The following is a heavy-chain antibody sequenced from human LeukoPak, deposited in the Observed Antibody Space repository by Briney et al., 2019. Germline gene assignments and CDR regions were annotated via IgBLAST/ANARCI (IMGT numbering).Heavy chain of an antibody. CDR2: IRYDGSNK. J-gene: IGHJ2*01. V-gene: IGHV3-30*02. CDR1: GFTFSSYG. CDR3: AKDRPSHSKVLNWYFDL. Sequence: GGSLRLSCAASGFTFSSYGMHWVRQAPGKGLEWVAFIRYDGSNKYYADSVKGRFTISRDNSKNTLYLQMNSLRAEDTAVYYCAKDRPSHSKVLNWYFDLWGRGTLVTVSS.